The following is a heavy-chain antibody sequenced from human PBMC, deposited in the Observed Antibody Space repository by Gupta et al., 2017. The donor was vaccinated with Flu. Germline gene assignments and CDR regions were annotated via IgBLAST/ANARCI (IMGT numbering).Heavy chain of an antibody. Sequence: QVQLQESGPGLVKPSETLSLTCSVSGGSISSHYWNWIRQSPGKGLDWIGFVHYTGSTKYNSSLDSRVTISVDTSKNQFSLRLSSVTAADTAVYYCARASYDVLTGYFFDSWAQGTLVTVSS. CDR2: VHYTGST. CDR1: GGSISSHY. CDR3: ARASYDVLTGYFFDS. D-gene: IGHD3-9*01. V-gene: IGHV4-59*11. J-gene: IGHJ4*02.